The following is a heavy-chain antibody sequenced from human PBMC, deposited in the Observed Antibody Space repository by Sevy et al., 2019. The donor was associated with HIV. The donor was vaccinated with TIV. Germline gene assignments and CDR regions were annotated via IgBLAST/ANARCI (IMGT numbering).Heavy chain of an antibody. CDR3: ARGQWEHPY. V-gene: IGHV4-34*01. Sequence: SETLSLTCAVYGESFSGFYWSWIRQPPGKGLEWIGDIIPAGITNYNPSLKSRVTISIDTSKNQFFLKMNSVTAADTAVYYCARGQWEHPYWGQGTQVTVSS. CDR2: IIPAGIT. CDR1: GESFSGFY. D-gene: IGHD1-26*01. J-gene: IGHJ4*02.